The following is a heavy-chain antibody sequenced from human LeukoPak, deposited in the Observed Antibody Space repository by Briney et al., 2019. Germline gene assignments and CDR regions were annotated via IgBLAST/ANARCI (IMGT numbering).Heavy chain of an antibody. CDR2: INSDGSWT. CDR1: GNYW. Sequence: GGSLRLSCAASGNYWMHWVRQVPGKGLVWVSHINSDGSWTSYADSVKGRFTISKDNAKNTVYLQMNSLRAEDTAVYYCARDRLSSSSYYYYYGMDVWGQGTTVTVSS. CDR3: ARDRLSSSSYYYYYGMDV. V-gene: IGHV3-74*01. D-gene: IGHD6-6*01. J-gene: IGHJ6*02.